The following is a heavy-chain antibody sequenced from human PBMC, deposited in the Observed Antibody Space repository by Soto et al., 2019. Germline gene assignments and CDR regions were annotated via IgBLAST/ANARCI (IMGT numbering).Heavy chain of an antibody. D-gene: IGHD6-19*01. CDR1: GDSISSNVW. CDR2: AYHNGLT. J-gene: IGHJ4*02. V-gene: IGHV4-4*02. Sequence: PSETLSLTCAVSGDSISSNVWWNWVRQPPGKGLEWIGEAYHNGLTDYNPSLKGRVTMSVDTSKNEFSLKLTSVTAADTAIYYCARDAAVPGESDRFDYWGQGTLVTVS. CDR3: ARDAAVPGESDRFDY.